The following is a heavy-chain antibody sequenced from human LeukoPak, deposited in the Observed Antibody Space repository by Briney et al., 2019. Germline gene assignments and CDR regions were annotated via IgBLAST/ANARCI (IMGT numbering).Heavy chain of an antibody. CDR3: AKDHEGEGLLKWEFDC. D-gene: IGHD3-10*01. CDR2: IAGGGGGYNT. Sequence: PGGSLRLSCAASGFTFSNYAMSWVRQAPGKGLEWVSSIAGGGGGYNTYYADSVKGRFSISRGPSRDTLNLQMNSLRAEDTAVYYCAKDHEGEGLLKWEFDCWGQGSLVTVSS. V-gene: IGHV3-23*01. J-gene: IGHJ4*02. CDR1: GFTFSNYA.